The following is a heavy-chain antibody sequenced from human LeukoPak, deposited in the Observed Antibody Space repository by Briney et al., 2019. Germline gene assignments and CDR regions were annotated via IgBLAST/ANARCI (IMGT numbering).Heavy chain of an antibody. CDR1: GFTFSSYW. V-gene: IGHV3-7*01. CDR3: ARDRGYSNFDS. Sequence: GGSLRLSCAASGFTFSSYWMSWVRQAPGEGLEWVANINQDGSEINYLDSVKGRFTISRDNAKNSLYLQMNSLRAEDTAVYYCARDRGYSNFDSWGQGILVTVSS. D-gene: IGHD4-23*01. J-gene: IGHJ4*02. CDR2: INQDGSEI.